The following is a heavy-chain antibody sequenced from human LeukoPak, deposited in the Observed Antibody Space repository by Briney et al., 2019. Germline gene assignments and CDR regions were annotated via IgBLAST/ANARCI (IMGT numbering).Heavy chain of an antibody. CDR1: GFTFSSYG. V-gene: IGHV3-33*01. J-gene: IGHJ4*02. D-gene: IGHD2-15*01. CDR3: ARAHLYCSGGSCYLIDY. Sequence: GGSLRLSCAASGFTFSSYGMHWVRQAPGKGLEWVAVIWYDGSNKYYADSVKGRFTISRDNSKNTLYLQMSSLRAEDTAVYYCARAHLYCSGGSCYLIDYWGQGTLVTVSS. CDR2: IWYDGSNK.